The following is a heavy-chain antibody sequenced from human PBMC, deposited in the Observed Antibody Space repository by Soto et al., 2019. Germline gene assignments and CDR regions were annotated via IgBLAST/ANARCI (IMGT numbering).Heavy chain of an antibody. V-gene: IGHV1-2*02. D-gene: IGHD3-9*01. CDR1: GYTFTALY. CDR3: TTLRLDP. CDR2: VNPNTGLT. J-gene: IGHJ5*02. Sequence: ASVKVSCKASGYTFTALYMNWVRQAPGQELEWMGWVNPNTGLTGYAQKFQDRVTMTRDTSINTAYMELRGLTSDDTAVYYCTTLRLDPWGQGTLVTVSS.